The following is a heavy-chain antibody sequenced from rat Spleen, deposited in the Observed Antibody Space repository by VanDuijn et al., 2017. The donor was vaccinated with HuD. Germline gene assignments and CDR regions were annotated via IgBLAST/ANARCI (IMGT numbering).Heavy chain of an antibody. CDR3: ATYFYSSYIPFAY. V-gene: IGHV5-17*01. CDR2: IVYDGSSI. J-gene: IGHJ3*01. D-gene: IGHD1-2*01. CDR1: GFTFSDYA. Sequence: EVQLVESGGGLVQPGRSLKFSCAASGFTFSDYAMAWVRQAPKKGLEWVASIVYDGSSIYYRDSVKGRFTISRDNAESILYLQMDSLRSEDTATYYCATYFYSSYIPFAYWGQGTLVTVSS.